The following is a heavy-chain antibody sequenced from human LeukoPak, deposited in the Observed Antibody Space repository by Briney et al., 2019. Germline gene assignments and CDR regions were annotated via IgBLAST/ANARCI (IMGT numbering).Heavy chain of an antibody. CDR2: INYSGSS. V-gene: IGHV4-59*08. CDR3: ARQTGSGLFILP. D-gene: IGHD3/OR15-3a*01. CDR1: GGSIRSYY. J-gene: IGHJ4*02. Sequence: SETLSLTCTVSGGSIRSYYWSWIRQPPGKGLEWIGYINYSGSSNYNPSLKSRVTISVDTSKSQFSLRLTSVTAADTAVYYCARQTGSGLFILPGGQGTLVTVSS.